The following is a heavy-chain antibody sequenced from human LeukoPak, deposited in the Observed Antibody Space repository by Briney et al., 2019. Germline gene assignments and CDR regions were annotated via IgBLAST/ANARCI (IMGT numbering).Heavy chain of an antibody. D-gene: IGHD1-14*01. V-gene: IGHV4-38-2*02. CDR1: GHSIGAGFV. Sequence: SETLSLTCTVSGHSIGAGFVWGWIRQSPGKGLEWLGNIFHNGNTYYNPSLNGRVTMSPDTSRNQFSLTLTSVTAADTAAYFCARRGSITGWSFDYWGLGSLVTVSS. CDR3: ARRGSITGWSFDY. CDR2: IFHNGNT. J-gene: IGHJ4*02.